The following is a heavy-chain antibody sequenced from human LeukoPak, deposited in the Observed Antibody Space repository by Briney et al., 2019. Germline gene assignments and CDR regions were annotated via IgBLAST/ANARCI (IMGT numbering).Heavy chain of an antibody. J-gene: IGHJ3*02. CDR3: ARAEYSYGYGVVLVGAFDI. CDR2: MYTSGAT. Sequence: SETLSLTCTVSGDSINSYYYNWIRQPAGKGLEWIGRMYTSGATSYNPSLKSRVTISVDTSKNQFSLKLSSVTAADTAVYYCARAEYSYGYGVVLVGAFDIWGQGTMVTVSS. V-gene: IGHV4-4*07. D-gene: IGHD5-18*01. CDR1: GDSINSYY.